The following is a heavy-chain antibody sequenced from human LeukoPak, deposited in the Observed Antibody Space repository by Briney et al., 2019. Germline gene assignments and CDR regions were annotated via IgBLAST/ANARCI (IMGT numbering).Heavy chain of an antibody. Sequence: SVKVSCKASGGTFSSNAISWVRQAPGQGLEWMGRIIPILGIANYAQKFQGRVTITADKSTSTAYMELSSLRSEDTAVYYCARDVVRGSYGDYWGQGTLVTVSS. J-gene: IGHJ4*02. CDR1: GGTFSSNA. V-gene: IGHV1-69*04. D-gene: IGHD1-26*01. CDR2: IIPILGIA. CDR3: ARDVVRGSYGDY.